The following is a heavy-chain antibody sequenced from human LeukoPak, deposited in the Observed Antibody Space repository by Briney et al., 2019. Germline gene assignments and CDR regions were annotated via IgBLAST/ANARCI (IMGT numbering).Heavy chain of an antibody. Sequence: PGGSLRLSCAASGFTFSSYSMNWVRQAPGKGLEWVSSIDNSGDYIYHVDSVKGRFTISRDNAKNSLYLQMNSLRAEDTAVYYCARRMATIIDFDYWGQGTLVTVSS. CDR2: IDNSGDYI. J-gene: IGHJ4*02. D-gene: IGHD5-24*01. CDR1: GFTFSSYS. CDR3: ARRMATIIDFDY. V-gene: IGHV3-21*01.